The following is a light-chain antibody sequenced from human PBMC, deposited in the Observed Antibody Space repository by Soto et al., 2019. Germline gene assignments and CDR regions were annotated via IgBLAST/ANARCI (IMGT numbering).Light chain of an antibody. CDR2: DVS. J-gene: IGLJ2*01. CDR3: SSYAGTSVV. V-gene: IGLV2-11*01. CDR1: SSDVGGYNF. Sequence: QSALTQPRSVSGSPGQSITISCTGNSSDVGGYNFVCWYQQHPGKAPKLMIYDVSRRPSGVPDRFSASKSGNTASLTVSGLQAEDEADYYCSSYAGTSVVFGGGTKLTVL.